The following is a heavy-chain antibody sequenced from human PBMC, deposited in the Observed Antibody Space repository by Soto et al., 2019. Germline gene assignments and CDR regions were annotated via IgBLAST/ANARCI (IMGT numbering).Heavy chain of an antibody. CDR1: GGSFSGYY. CDR3: ARRTGTTITPAGIDY. J-gene: IGHJ4*02. D-gene: IGHD1-7*01. Sequence: ASETLSLTCAVYGGSFSGYYWSWIRQPPGKGLEWIGEINHSGSTNYNPSLKSRVTISVDTSKNQFSLKLSSVTAADTAVYYCARRTGTTITPAGIDYWGQGTLVTVS. CDR2: INHSGST. V-gene: IGHV4-34*01.